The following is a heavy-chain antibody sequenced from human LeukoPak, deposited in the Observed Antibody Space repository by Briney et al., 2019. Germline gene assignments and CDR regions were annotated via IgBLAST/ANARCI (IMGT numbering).Heavy chain of an antibody. J-gene: IGHJ4*02. CDR2: INPNSGGT. V-gene: IGHV1-2*02. CDR3: ATIGGNSATMFDY. D-gene: IGHD4-23*01. CDR1: GGSFIDQA. Sequence: ASVKVSCKASGGSFIDQAFTWVRQAPGQGLEWMGWINPNSGGTNYAQKFQGRVTMTRDTSISTAYMELSRLRSDDTAVYYCATIGGNSATMFDYWGQGTLVTVSS.